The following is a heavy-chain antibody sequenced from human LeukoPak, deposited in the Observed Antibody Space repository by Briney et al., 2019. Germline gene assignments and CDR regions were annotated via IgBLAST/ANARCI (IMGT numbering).Heavy chain of an antibody. CDR3: ARDRTYYGSGSSKNYYYYGMDV. D-gene: IGHD3-10*01. CDR1: GFTFNRYW. Sequence: GGSLRLSCAASGFTFNRYWMSWVRQAPGKGLEWVAQIKSDGSEEYYADPVRGRFTISRDNAKSSLYLQMNSLGVEDTAVYYCARDRTYYGSGSSKNYYYYGMDVWGQGTTVTVSS. V-gene: IGHV3-7*01. CDR2: IKSDGSEE. J-gene: IGHJ6*02.